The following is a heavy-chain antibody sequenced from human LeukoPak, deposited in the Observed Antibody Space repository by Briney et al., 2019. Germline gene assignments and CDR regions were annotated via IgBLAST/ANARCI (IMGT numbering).Heavy chain of an antibody. CDR3: ARDLGYCSSTSCYTSWFDP. Sequence: GGSLRLSCAASGFTFSSYWMHWVRHAPGKGLVWVSRINSDGSSTSYADSVKGRFTISRDNAKNTLYLQMNSLRAEDTAVYYCARDLGYCSSTSCYTSWFDPWGQGTLVTVSS. V-gene: IGHV3-74*01. D-gene: IGHD2-2*02. CDR2: INSDGSST. J-gene: IGHJ5*02. CDR1: GFTFSSYW.